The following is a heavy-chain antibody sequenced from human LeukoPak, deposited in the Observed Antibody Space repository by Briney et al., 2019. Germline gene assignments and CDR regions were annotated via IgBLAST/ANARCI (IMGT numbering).Heavy chain of an antibody. CDR3: AKESSQRLVGPAIYYYYGMDV. CDR1: GFTFSSYA. V-gene: IGHV3-23*01. J-gene: IGHJ6*02. D-gene: IGHD6-13*01. Sequence: GGSLRLSCAASGFTFSSYAMSWVRQAPGKGLEWVSAISGSGGSTYYADSVKGRFTISRDNSKNTLYLQMNSLRAEDTAVYYCAKESSQRLVGPAIYYYYGMDVWGQGTTVTVSS. CDR2: ISGSGGST.